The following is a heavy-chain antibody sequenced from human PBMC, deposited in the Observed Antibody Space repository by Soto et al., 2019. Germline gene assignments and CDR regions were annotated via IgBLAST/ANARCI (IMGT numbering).Heavy chain of an antibody. Sequence: QVQLQESGPGLVKPSQTLSLTCAVSGGLINSGGYYWTWIRQPPGRGLEWVGHIHYSGRTFYNPSLERRLVISVDTPENQFSLKLRSVTAADTAVYYCASFSPPGYYYLDVWGKGTSVTVAS. J-gene: IGHJ6*03. D-gene: IGHD3-3*01. V-gene: IGHV4-31*11. CDR2: IHYSGRT. CDR1: GGLINSGGYY. CDR3: ASFSPPGYYYLDV.